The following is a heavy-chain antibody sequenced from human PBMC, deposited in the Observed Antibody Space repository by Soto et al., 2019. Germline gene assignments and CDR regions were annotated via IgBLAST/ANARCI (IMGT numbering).Heavy chain of an antibody. Sequence: QVQLVQSGAEVKKPGASVKVSCKASGYTFTSYGISWVRQAPGQGLEWMGWISAHNGNTNYAQKLQGRVTMTTDTSTRTAYMAPRSLKPDVAAVYYCARVLTPFDPWGPGALVTVSS. V-gene: IGHV1-18*01. J-gene: IGHJ5*02. CDR3: ARVLTPFDP. D-gene: IGHD7-27*01. CDR2: ISAHNGNT. CDR1: GYTFTSYG.